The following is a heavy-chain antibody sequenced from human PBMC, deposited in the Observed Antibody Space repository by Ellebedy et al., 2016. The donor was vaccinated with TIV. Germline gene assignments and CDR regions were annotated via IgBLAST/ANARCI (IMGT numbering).Heavy chain of an antibody. CDR1: GYTFTTYS. CDR2: INGGNGNT. V-gene: IGHV1-3*01. D-gene: IGHD4-17*01. Sequence: AASVKVSCKASGYTFTTYSMHWVRQAPGQRPEWMGWINGGNGNTMYSQKFQGRVTIISDTSASTAYIELSSLRSEDTAVYYCATDAYDHGDYVRRWGQGTLVTVSS. CDR3: ATDAYDHGDYVRR. J-gene: IGHJ4*02.